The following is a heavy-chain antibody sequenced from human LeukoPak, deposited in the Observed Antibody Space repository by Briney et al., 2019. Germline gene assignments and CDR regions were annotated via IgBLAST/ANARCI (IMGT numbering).Heavy chain of an antibody. Sequence: SETLSLTCAVYGGSLSGYYWSWFRQPPGKGLEWTGEMHYTGATNYSPSLKSRVTISAGTSKNQFSLKVNSVTAADTAVYYCARTPSQWGDFDYWGQGTLVTVSS. CDR3: ARTPSQWGDFDY. J-gene: IGHJ4*02. CDR2: MHYTGAT. D-gene: IGHD3-16*01. V-gene: IGHV4-34*01. CDR1: GGSLSGYY.